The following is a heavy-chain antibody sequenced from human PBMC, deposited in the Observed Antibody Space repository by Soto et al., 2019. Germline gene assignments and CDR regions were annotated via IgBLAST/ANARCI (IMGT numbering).Heavy chain of an antibody. CDR1: GGTFSSYA. Sequence: GASVKVSCKASGGTFSSYAISWVRQAPGQGLEWMGGIIPIFGTANYAQKFQGRVTITADESTSTAYMELSSLRSEDTAVYYCAVTRRVVVVAASYYYGMDVWGQGTTVTVSS. CDR3: AVTRRVVVVAASYYYGMDV. D-gene: IGHD2-15*01. CDR2: IIPIFGTA. V-gene: IGHV1-69*13. J-gene: IGHJ6*02.